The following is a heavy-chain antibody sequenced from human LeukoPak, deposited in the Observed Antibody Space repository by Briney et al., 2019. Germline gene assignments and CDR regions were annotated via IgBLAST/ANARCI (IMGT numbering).Heavy chain of an antibody. CDR1: GGTFSSYA. Sequence: ASVKVSCKASGGTFSSYAISWVRQAPGQGLEWMGGIIPIFGTANYAQKFQGRVTITTDESTSTAYMELSSLRSEDTAVYYCAGGRFLEWLLYLYFDYWGQGTLVTVSS. V-gene: IGHV1-69*05. J-gene: IGHJ4*02. CDR2: IIPIFGTA. CDR3: AGGRFLEWLLYLYFDY. D-gene: IGHD3-3*01.